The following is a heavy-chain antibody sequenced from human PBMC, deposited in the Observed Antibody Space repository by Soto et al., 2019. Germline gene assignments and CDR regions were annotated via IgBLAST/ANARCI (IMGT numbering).Heavy chain of an antibody. D-gene: IGHD6-19*01. Sequence: QVQLVQSGAEVKKPGASVKVSCKASGYTFSSYAMHWVRQAPGQRLEWMGWINAGNGNRKYSQKFQGRVTITRDTSASTAYMELSSLRSEDTAVYYCARDQGVAGSGDYWGQGTLVTVSS. CDR3: ARDQGVAGSGDY. J-gene: IGHJ4*02. V-gene: IGHV1-3*01. CDR2: INAGNGNR. CDR1: GYTFSSYA.